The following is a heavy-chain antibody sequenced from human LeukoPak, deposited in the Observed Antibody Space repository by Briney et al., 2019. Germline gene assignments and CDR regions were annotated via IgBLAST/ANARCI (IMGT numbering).Heavy chain of an antibody. CDR1: GYTFTSYD. CDR3: ARRRRAARPASFDY. CDR2: MNPNSGNT. D-gene: IGHD6-6*01. V-gene: IGHV1-8*03. Sequence: ASVKVSCKASGYTFTSYDMNWVRQATGHRLEWMGWMNPNSGNTGYAQKFQGRVTITRNTSISTAYMELSSLRSEDTAVYYCARRRRAARPASFDYWGQGTLVTVSS. J-gene: IGHJ4*02.